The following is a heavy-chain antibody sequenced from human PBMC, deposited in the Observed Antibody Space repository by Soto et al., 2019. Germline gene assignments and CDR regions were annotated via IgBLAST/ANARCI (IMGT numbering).Heavy chain of an antibody. D-gene: IGHD6-19*01. CDR3: ARDFSSGWSGLDY. Sequence: QVQLVESGGGVVQPGRSLRLSCAASGFTYSSYAMHWVRQAPGKGLEWVAVISYDGSNKYYADSVKGRFTISRDNSKNTLYLQMNSLRAEDTAVYHCARDFSSGWSGLDYWGQGTLVTVSS. V-gene: IGHV3-30-3*01. J-gene: IGHJ4*02. CDR2: ISYDGSNK. CDR1: GFTYSSYA.